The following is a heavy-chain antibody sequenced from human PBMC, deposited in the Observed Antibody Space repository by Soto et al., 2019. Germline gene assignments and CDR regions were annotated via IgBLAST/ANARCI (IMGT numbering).Heavy chain of an antibody. CDR3: AATVFGEYSHYALDV. Sequence: SETLSLTCAVSCASITSVGSSWSWIRQPPGKALEGIGYIYHTGTTYYTAALKSRVTISLDRSKNQISLSLNSVTAADTAVYYCAATVFGEYSHYALDVWGQGTTVT. V-gene: IGHV4-30-2*01. D-gene: IGHD3-3*01. CDR1: CASITSVGSS. J-gene: IGHJ6*02. CDR2: IYHTGTT.